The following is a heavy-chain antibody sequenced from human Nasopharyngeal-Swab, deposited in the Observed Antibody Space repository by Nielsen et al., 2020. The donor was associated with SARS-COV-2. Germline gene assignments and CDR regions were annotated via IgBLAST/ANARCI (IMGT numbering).Heavy chain of an antibody. CDR2: IYYSGST. CDR3: SRVPILVATSLYWYFDL. CDR1: GGPISSYY. D-gene: IGHD1-26*01. J-gene: IGHJ2*01. Sequence: SETLSLTCTVSGGPISSYYWSCIRQSTGKGLEWIGYIYYSGSTNYNPSLKGRVTISVDPSKNQFSLNLSSVTAADTAVYYCSRVPILVATSLYWYFDLWGRGTLVTVSS. V-gene: IGHV4-59*01.